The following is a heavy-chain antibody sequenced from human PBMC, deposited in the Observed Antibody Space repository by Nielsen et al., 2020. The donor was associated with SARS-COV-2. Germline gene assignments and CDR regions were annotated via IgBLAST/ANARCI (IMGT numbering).Heavy chain of an antibody. V-gene: IGHV4-31*03. CDR2: IYNRGGA. Sequence: SETLSLTCSVSGASINSGIYYWSWVRQHSGKGLEWIGYIYNRGGAYYNPSLRTRVTISADTSKNQFSLRLTSVTAADMAVYYCARDRVSGSYYNYYYGMDVWGQGTTVTVSS. CDR1: GASINSGIYY. J-gene: IGHJ6*02. D-gene: IGHD3-10*01. CDR3: ARDRVSGSYYNYYYGMDV.